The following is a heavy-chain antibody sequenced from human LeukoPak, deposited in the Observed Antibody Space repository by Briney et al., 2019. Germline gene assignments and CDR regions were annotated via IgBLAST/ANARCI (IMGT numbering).Heavy chain of an antibody. J-gene: IGHJ4*02. V-gene: IGHV3-21*01. D-gene: IGHD2-21*02. CDR2: ISSSSSYI. Sequence: GSLRLSCAASGFTFSSYSMNWVRQAPGKGLEWVSSISSSSSYIYYADSVKGRFTISRDNAKNSLYLQMNSLRAEDTAVYYCARDGKAVWHIVVVTAVQFGYWGQGTLVTVSS. CDR3: ARDGKAVWHIVVVTAVQFGY. CDR1: GFTFSSYS.